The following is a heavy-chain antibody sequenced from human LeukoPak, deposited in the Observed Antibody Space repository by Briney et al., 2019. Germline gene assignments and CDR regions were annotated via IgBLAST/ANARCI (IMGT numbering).Heavy chain of an antibody. CDR3: AKGSTVGAQPDY. D-gene: IGHD4-23*01. Sequence: PGGSLRLSCAASGFTFSSYAMIWVRQAPGKGLEWVSIILAGSSTYYTDSVKGRFTISRDNSKNTLYLQMDSLRAEDTAVYYCAKGSTVGAQPDYWGQGTVVTVSS. V-gene: IGHV3-23*01. J-gene: IGHJ4*02. CDR2: ILAGSST. CDR1: GFTFSSYA.